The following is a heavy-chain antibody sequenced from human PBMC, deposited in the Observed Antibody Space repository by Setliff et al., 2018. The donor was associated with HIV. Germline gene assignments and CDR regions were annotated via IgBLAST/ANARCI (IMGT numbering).Heavy chain of an antibody. CDR1: GGSISSTTYY. CDR3: ARDSGVWAGFSSGWY. Sequence: LSLTCTVSGGSISSTTYYWGWIRQAPGKGLEWVSYISYSGSTIYYADAVKGRFTVSRDNAKNSLFLQMHSLRAEDTAIYYCARDSGVWAGFSSGWYWGQGTLVTVSS. CDR2: ISYSGSTI. J-gene: IGHJ4*02. V-gene: IGHV3-11*04. D-gene: IGHD6-19*01.